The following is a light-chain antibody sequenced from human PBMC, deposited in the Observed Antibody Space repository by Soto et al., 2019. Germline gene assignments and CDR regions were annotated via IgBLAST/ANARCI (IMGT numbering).Light chain of an antibody. CDR1: QSVSSN. Sequence: EIVMTQSPATLSVSLGERATLSCRASQSVSSNLAWYQQKPGQAPRLLIYGASTRATGIPARFSGSGSGTELTLTISSLQSEDFAVYYCQQYNNWPPGTFGQGTKLEI. J-gene: IGKJ2*02. CDR3: QQYNNWPPGT. V-gene: IGKV3D-15*01. CDR2: GAS.